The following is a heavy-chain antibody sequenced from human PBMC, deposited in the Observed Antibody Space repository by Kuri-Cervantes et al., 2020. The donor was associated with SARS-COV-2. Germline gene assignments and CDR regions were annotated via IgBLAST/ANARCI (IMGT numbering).Heavy chain of an antibody. CDR1: GYTFTSYY. Sequence: ASVKVSCKASGYTFTSYYMHWVRQAPGQGLEWMGIINPSGGSTSYAQKFQGRVTMTRDTSTSTVYMELSSLRSEDTAVYYCARGYYGSGSYNHFDYWGQGNRVNGAS. D-gene: IGHD3-10*01. J-gene: IGHJ4*02. V-gene: IGHV1-46*01. CDR3: ARGYYGSGSYNHFDY. CDR2: INPSGGST.